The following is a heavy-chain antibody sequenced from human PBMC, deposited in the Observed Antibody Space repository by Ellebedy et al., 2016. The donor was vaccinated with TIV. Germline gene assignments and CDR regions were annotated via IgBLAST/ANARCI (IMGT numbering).Heavy chain of an antibody. J-gene: IGHJ5*02. D-gene: IGHD3-10*01. CDR1: GGSISSYY. CDR2: IYYSGST. V-gene: IGHV4-59*01. Sequence: SETLSLTCTVSGGSISSYYWSWIRQPPGKGLEWIGYIYYSGSTNYNPSLKSRVTISVDTSKNQFSLKLSSLTAADTAVYYCAGERLMVRGVPYNWFDPWGQGTLVTVSS. CDR3: AGERLMVRGVPYNWFDP.